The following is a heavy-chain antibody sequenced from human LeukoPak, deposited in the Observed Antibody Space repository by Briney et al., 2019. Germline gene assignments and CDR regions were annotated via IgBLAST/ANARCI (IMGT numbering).Heavy chain of an antibody. CDR3: ARGGHRQKEF. Sequence: RESLRLSCAASGFTLSNYWMTWVRQSPGKGLEWVAIINPDGSGKYYVDSVKGRFTISRDNAKNSLYLQMSSLRAEDTAVYYCARGGHRQKEFWGQGTLVTVSS. D-gene: IGHD3-10*01. J-gene: IGHJ4*02. CDR1: GFTLSNYW. V-gene: IGHV3-7*01. CDR2: INPDGSGK.